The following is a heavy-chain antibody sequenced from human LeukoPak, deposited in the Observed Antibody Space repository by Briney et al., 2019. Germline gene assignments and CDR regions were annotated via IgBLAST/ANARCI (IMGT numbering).Heavy chain of an antibody. CDR3: ARAESPFGDYYFDY. D-gene: IGHD3-16*01. V-gene: IGHV3-33*01. CDR1: GSTFSSYG. CDR2: IWYDGSNK. J-gene: IGHJ4*02. Sequence: GGSLRLSCAASGSTFSSYGMHWVRQAPGKGLEWVAVIWYDGSNKYYADSVKGRFTISRDNSKNTLYLQMNSLRAEDTAVYYCARAESPFGDYYFDYWGQGTLVTVSS.